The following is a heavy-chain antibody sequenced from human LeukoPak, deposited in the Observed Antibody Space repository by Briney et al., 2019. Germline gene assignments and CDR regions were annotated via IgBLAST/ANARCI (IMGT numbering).Heavy chain of an antibody. CDR3: ATKGGGDY. D-gene: IGHD3-16*01. Sequence: GGTLRLSCAASGFTFSNYGMSWVRQAPGKGLGWVANINEDGGAKYYVDSVKGRFTISRDNAKNSQYLQMNSLRVEDTAVYYCATKGGGDYWGQGTLVTVSS. CDR2: INEDGGAK. V-gene: IGHV3-7*01. J-gene: IGHJ4*02. CDR1: GFTFSNYG.